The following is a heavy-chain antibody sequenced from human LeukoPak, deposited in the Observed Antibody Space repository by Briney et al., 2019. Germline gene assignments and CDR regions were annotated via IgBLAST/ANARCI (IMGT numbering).Heavy chain of an antibody. CDR1: CDSISSYY. V-gene: IGHV4-4*07. CDR2: IYSSGST. CDR3: AREPSYSSSWFGY. J-gene: IGHJ4*02. Sequence: SKTLSLTCTVSCDSISSYYWSWIRQPAGKGLEWIGRIYSSGSTNYNPSLKSRVTMSVDTSKNQFSLKLSSVTAADTAVYYCAREPSYSSSWFGYWGQGTLVTVSS. D-gene: IGHD6-13*01.